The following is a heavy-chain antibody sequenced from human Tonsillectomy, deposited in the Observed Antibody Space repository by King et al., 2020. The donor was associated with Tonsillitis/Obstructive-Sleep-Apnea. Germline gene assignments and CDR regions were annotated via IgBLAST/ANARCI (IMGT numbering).Heavy chain of an antibody. CDR1: GFTFSSYV. Sequence: VQLVESGGGVVQLGRSLRLSCAASGFTFSSYVMHWVRQGPGKGLEWVAVISNDGSNKYYADSVKGRFTISRDNSKNTLWLQMNSLRAEDTAVYYCARDYRGDRGGFDIWGQGTMVTVSS. J-gene: IGHJ3*02. CDR2: ISNDGSNK. V-gene: IGHV3-30*04. CDR3: ARDYRGDRGGFDI. D-gene: IGHD3-10*01.